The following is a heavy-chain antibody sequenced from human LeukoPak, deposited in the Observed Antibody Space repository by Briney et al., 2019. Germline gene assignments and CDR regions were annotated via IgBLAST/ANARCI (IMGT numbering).Heavy chain of an antibody. CDR3: AKIRLEESATGY. CDR2: LSGSGATT. D-gene: IGHD2-15*01. V-gene: IGHV3-23*01. CDR1: GFTFSNYA. J-gene: IGHJ4*02. Sequence: GGSLRLSCAASGFTFSNYAMVWVRQAPGKGLEWVSALSGSGATTYYADSVRGRFTISRDNSKNTMYLQMSSLRAEDTAVYYCAKIRLEESATGYWGQGTLVTVSS.